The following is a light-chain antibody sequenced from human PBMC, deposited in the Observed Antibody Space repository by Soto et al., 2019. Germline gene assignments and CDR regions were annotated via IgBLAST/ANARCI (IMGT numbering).Light chain of an antibody. J-gene: IGLJ1*01. V-gene: IGLV2-14*01. Sequence: QSALTQPASVSGSPGQSITISCTGTSSDVGGYNYVSWYQQHPGKAPKLMIYDVSNRPSGVSNRFSGSKSGNTASLTISGLQAEDEADYYFSSYTSSSTLEVFGPGTKLTVL. CDR2: DVS. CDR1: SSDVGGYNY. CDR3: SSYTSSSTLEV.